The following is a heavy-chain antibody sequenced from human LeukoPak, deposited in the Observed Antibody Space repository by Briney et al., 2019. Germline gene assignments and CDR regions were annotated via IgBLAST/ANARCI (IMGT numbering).Heavy chain of an antibody. J-gene: IGHJ4*02. V-gene: IGHV3-30-3*01. CDR1: GFTFSSYA. D-gene: IGHD1-26*01. CDR2: ISSDGNKK. CDR3: ARGWPYSGSYGPFDY. Sequence: GGSLRLSCAASGFTFSSYAMSWVRQAPGKGLEWVAVISSDGNKKNYADSVKGRFTISKDSSKNTLYLQMNTLRAEDTALYYCARGWPYSGSYGPFDYWGQGTLVTVSS.